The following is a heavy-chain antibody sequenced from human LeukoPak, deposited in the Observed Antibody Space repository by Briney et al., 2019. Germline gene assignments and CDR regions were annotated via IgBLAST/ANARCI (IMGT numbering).Heavy chain of an antibody. CDR1: GYTFIGYY. Sequence: ASVKVSCKASGYTFIGYYMHWVRQAPGQGLEWMGWINPNSGGTNYAQRFQGRVTMTRDTSISTAYMELSRLRSDDTAVYYCARALFDDAFDIWGQGTMVTASS. CDR3: ARALFDDAFDI. CDR2: INPNSGGT. V-gene: IGHV1-2*02. J-gene: IGHJ3*02. D-gene: IGHD2-21*01.